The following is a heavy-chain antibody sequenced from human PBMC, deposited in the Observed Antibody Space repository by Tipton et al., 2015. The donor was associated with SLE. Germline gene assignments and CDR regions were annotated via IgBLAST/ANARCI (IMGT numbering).Heavy chain of an antibody. D-gene: IGHD6-13*01. CDR2: IYYSGNT. CDR1: GGSISSGGYY. Sequence: TLSLTCSVSGGSISSGGYYWGWIRQPPGQGLEWIGSIYYSGNTYYNPSLKSRVTISVDTSKNQFSLKLSSVTAADTAVYYCARGQQLVAYNWFDPWGQGTLVTVSS. J-gene: IGHJ5*02. CDR3: ARGQQLVAYNWFDP. V-gene: IGHV4-39*07.